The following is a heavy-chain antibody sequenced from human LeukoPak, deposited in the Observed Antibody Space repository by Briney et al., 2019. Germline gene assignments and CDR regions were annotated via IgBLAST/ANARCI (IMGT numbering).Heavy chain of an antibody. Sequence: SETLSLTCAVSGGSFSDYYWSWIRQPPGKGREWIGEISHSGSTNYNPSLKSRVTISVDTSKNQFSLKLSSVTAADTAVYYCARQGCSSSWDYFDYWGQGTLVTVSS. J-gene: IGHJ4*02. D-gene: IGHD6-13*01. CDR1: GGSFSDYY. CDR3: ARQGCSSSWDYFDY. CDR2: ISHSGST. V-gene: IGHV4-34*01.